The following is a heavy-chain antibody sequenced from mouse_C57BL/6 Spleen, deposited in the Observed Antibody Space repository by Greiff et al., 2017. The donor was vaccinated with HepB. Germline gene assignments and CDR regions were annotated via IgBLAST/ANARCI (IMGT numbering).Heavy chain of an antibody. Sequence: EVQVVESGGGLVKPGGSLKLSCAASGFTFSSYAMSWVRQTPEKRLEWVATISDGGSYTYYPDNVKGRFTISRDNAKNNLYLQMSHLKSEDTAMYYCARDGNSFYFDYWGQGTTLTVSS. D-gene: IGHD2-1*01. CDR3: ARDGNSFYFDY. CDR1: GFTFSSYA. J-gene: IGHJ2*01. CDR2: ISDGGSYT. V-gene: IGHV5-4*01.